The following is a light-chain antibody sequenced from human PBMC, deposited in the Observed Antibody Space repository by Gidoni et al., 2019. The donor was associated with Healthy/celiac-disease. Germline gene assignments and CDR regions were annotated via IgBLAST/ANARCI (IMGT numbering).Light chain of an antibody. CDR1: SSDVGGYNY. CDR3: SSYTSSRV. CDR2: EVS. J-gene: IGLJ2*01. Sequence: QSALTQPASVSGSPGQPTTISCTGTSSDVGGYNYVSWYQQHPGKAPKLMIYEVSTRPSGVPNRFSGSKSGNTASLTISGLQAEDEADYYCSSYTSSRVFGGGTKLTVL. V-gene: IGLV2-14*01.